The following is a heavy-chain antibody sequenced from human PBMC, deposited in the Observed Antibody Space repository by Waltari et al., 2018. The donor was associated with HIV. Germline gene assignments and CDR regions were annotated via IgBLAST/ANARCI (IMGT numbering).Heavy chain of an antibody. CDR3: ARQHAYMSDWFSQASFFNY. Sequence: LQLKESGPGLVKPSDTLSLTCALSGASMTSKTNSWAWIRQSPGNRLEWIATIYYTGDIYVAPSLRNRTSVSVDSSKSLLSLSLTSVTAADTAFYYCARQHAYMSDWFSQASFFNYWGPGTPVTVSS. CDR1: GASMTSKTNS. V-gene: IGHV4-39*01. J-gene: IGHJ4*02. D-gene: IGHD3-9*01. CDR2: IYYTGDI.